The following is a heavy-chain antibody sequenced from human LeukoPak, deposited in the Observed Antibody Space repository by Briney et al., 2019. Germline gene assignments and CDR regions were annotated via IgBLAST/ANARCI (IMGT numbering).Heavy chain of an antibody. CDR2: ISGSGGST. D-gene: IGHD6-19*01. CDR3: AKDSSAWWVDY. V-gene: IGHV3-23*01. Sequence: GGSLRLSCAASGFTFNNYAMSWVRQAPGKGLKWVSSISGSGGSTYYADSVKGRFTISRDNSKNTLYLQMNSLRAEDTAVYYCAKDSSAWWVDYWGQGTLVTVSS. J-gene: IGHJ4*02. CDR1: GFTFNNYA.